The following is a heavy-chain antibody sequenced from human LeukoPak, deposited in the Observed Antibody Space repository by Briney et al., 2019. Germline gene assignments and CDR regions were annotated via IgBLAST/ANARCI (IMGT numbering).Heavy chain of an antibody. CDR2: INPNSGGT. Sequence: GASVKVSCKASGYTFTGYYMHWVRQAPGQGLEWMGWINPNSGGTNYAQKFQGRVTMTRDTSFSTAYMELSRLRSDDTAVYYCAKNYYDTSGYQDYYYYYYMDVWGKGTTVTVSS. J-gene: IGHJ6*03. D-gene: IGHD3-22*01. V-gene: IGHV1-2*02. CDR1: GYTFTGYY. CDR3: AKNYYDTSGYQDYYYYYYMDV.